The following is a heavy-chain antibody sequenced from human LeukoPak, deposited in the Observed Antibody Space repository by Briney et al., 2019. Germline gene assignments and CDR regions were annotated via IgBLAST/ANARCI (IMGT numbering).Heavy chain of an antibody. Sequence: ASVKVSCKASGGTFSSYAISWVRQAPGQGLEWMGIINPSGGSTSYAQKFQGRVTMTRDMSTSTVYVELSSLRSEDTAVYYCARVLNSGYDASYYYMDVWGKGTTVTVSS. J-gene: IGHJ6*03. CDR2: INPSGGST. CDR3: ARVLNSGYDASYYYMDV. D-gene: IGHD5-12*01. CDR1: GGTFSSYA. V-gene: IGHV1-46*01.